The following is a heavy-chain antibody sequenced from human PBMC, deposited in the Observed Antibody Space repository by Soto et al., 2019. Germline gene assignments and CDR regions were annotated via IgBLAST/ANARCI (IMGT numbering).Heavy chain of an antibody. Sequence: ASVKVSCKVSGYTFTRYDINWVRQASGQGLEWLGWMNPKSGQKDYVEKFQGRATMTANTSISTAYMELSSLRSDDTAVYYCARDIGPALDWFGPWGQGTLVTVSS. CDR3: ARDIGPALDWFGP. CDR1: GYTFTRYD. J-gene: IGHJ5*02. V-gene: IGHV1-8*01. D-gene: IGHD5-18*01. CDR2: MNPKSGQK.